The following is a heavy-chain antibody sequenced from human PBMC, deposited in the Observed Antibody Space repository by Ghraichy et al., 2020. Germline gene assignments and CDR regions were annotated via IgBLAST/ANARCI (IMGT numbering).Heavy chain of an antibody. CDR2: IYYSGST. J-gene: IGHJ5*02. V-gene: IGHV4-59*01. CDR1: GGSISSYY. CDR3: ARAPLGENWFDP. Sequence: SETLSLTCTVSGGSISSYYWSWIRQPPGKGLEWIGYIYYSGSTNYNPSLKSRVTISVDTSKNQFSLKLSSVTAADTAVYYCARAPLGENWFDPWGQGTLVTVSS. D-gene: IGHD3-16*01.